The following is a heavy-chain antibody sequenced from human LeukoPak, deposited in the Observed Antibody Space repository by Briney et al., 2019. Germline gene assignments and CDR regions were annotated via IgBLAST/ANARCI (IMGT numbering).Heavy chain of an antibody. CDR2: IHYSGST. V-gene: IGHV4-59*01. J-gene: IGHJ4*02. CDR3: AIEIRVGATCYLDQ. CDR1: GGSISSYY. D-gene: IGHD1-26*01. Sequence: PSETLSLPCTVSGGSISSYYWTWIRQPPGKGLEWIGYIHYSGSTNYNPSLKSRVTISLDTSNNQFSLKLSSVTAADTAMYYCAIEIRVGATCYLDQWGQGSLVTVSS.